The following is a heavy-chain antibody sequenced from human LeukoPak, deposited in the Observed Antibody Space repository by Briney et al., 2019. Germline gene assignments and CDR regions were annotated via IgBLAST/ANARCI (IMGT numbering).Heavy chain of an antibody. V-gene: IGHV3-11*01. CDR3: ARAGVSNSYYYYYMDV. J-gene: IGHJ6*03. CDR2: ISSSGSTI. Sequence: PGGSLRLSCAASGFTFSDYYMSWIRQAPGKGLEWVSYISSSGSTIYYADSVKGRFTISRDNAKNSLYLQMNSLRAEDTAVYYCARAGVSNSYYYYYMDVWGKGTTVTVSS. D-gene: IGHD7-27*01. CDR1: GFTFSDYY.